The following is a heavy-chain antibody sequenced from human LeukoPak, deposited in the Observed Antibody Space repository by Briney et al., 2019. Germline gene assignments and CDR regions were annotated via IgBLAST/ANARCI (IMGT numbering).Heavy chain of an antibody. CDR2: IYHSGST. CDR3: ARPVVPAAMSAFDI. Sequence: SETLSLTCTVSGGSISSGGYYWSWIRQPPGRGLEWIGYIYHSGSTYYNPSLKSRVTISVDRSKNQFPLKLSSVTAADTAVYYCARPVVPAAMSAFDIWGQGTMVTVSS. CDR1: GGSISSGGYY. J-gene: IGHJ3*02. V-gene: IGHV4-30-2*01. D-gene: IGHD2-2*01.